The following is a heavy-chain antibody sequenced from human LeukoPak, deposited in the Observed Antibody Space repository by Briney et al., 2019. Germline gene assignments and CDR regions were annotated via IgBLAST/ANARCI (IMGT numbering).Heavy chain of an antibody. CDR3: AKAKGYSSSHQAAFDI. J-gene: IGHJ3*02. D-gene: IGHD6-6*01. Sequence: GGSLRLSCAASGFTFSSYAMHWVRQAPGKGLEWVAVISYDGSNKYYADSVKGRFTISRDNSKNTLYLQMNSLRAEDTAVYYCAKAKGYSSSHQAAFDIWGQGTMVTVSS. CDR2: ISYDGSNK. CDR1: GFTFSSYA. V-gene: IGHV3-30-3*01.